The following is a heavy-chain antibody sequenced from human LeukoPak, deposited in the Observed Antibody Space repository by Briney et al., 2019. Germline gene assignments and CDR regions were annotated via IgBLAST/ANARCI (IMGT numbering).Heavy chain of an antibody. D-gene: IGHD6-13*01. CDR1: GGSISSYY. J-gene: IGHJ4*02. CDR3: ARGSWTHFDY. CDR2: IYYSGST. Sequence: PSETLSLTCTVSGGSISSYYWSWIRQPPGKGLEWIGYIYYSGSTNYNPSLKSRVTISVDTSKNQFSLKLSSVTAADTAVYYCARGSWTHFDYWGQGTLVTVSS. V-gene: IGHV4-59*01.